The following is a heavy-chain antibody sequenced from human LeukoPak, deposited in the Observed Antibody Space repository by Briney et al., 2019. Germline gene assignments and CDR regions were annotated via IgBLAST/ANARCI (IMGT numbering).Heavy chain of an antibody. D-gene: IGHD4-17*01. V-gene: IGHV1-46*01. Sequence: ASVKVSCKASGYTFTSYYMHWVRQAPGQGLEWMGIINPSGGSTSYAQKFQGRVTMTRDTSTSTVYMELSSLRSEDTAVYYCAREGGTVTKRNAFDIWGQGTMVTVSS. CDR2: INPSGGST. CDR1: GYTFTSYY. CDR3: AREGGTVTKRNAFDI. J-gene: IGHJ3*02.